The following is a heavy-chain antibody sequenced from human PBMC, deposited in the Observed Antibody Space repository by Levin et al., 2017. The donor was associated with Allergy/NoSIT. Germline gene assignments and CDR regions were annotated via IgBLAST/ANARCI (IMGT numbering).Heavy chain of an antibody. D-gene: IGHD5-24*01. J-gene: IGHJ4*02. V-gene: IGHV3-15*07. CDR3: SLQYFDS. Sequence: GGSLRLSCTASGFTFTDAWMNWVRQAPGKGLEWVGRIKTKAEGATTDYAAPLKGRFTISRDDSKNTLYLQMNSLETEDTAVYYCSLQYFDSWGQGTLVAVSS. CDR2: IKTKAEGATT. CDR1: GFTFTDAW.